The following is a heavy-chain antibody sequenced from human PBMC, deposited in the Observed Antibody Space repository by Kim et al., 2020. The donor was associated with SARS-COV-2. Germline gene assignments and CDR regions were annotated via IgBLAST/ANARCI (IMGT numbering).Heavy chain of an antibody. J-gene: IGHJ6*02. CDR3: ARERTIFFSYGMDV. D-gene: IGHD3-3*01. V-gene: IGHV4-31*02. Sequence: NPTLQSRVTISVETSSNQFALKLGSVTAAETAVYYCARERTIFFSYGMDVWGQGTTVTVSS.